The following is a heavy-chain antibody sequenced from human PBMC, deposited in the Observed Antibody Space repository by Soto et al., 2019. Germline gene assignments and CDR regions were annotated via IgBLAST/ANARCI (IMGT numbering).Heavy chain of an antibody. CDR1: GFTFSSYA. CDR2: ISYDGSDK. D-gene: IGHD3-16*02. J-gene: IGHJ4*02. Sequence: QVQLVESGGGVVQPGRSLRLSCAASGFTFSSYAMHWVRQAPGKGLEWVAVISYDGSDKYYADFVKGRFTISRDNSKNTLYLQMNSLRAEDTAVYYCARGLGGVIVTPNDYWGQGTLVTVSS. V-gene: IGHV3-30-3*01. CDR3: ARGLGGVIVTPNDY.